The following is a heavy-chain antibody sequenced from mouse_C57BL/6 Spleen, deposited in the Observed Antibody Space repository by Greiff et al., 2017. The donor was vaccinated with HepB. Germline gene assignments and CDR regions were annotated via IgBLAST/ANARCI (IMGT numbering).Heavy chain of an antibody. V-gene: IGHV5-17*01. J-gene: IGHJ2*01. CDR2: ISSGSSTI. CDR1: GFTFSDYG. D-gene: IGHD1-1*01. CDR3: ARHTTVVARNYFDY. Sequence: EVQVVESGGGLVKPGGSLKLSCAASGFTFSDYGMHWVRQAPEKGLEWVAYISSGSSTIYYADTVKGRFTISRDNAKNTLFLQMTSLRSEDTAMYYCARHTTVVARNYFDYWGQGTTLTVSS.